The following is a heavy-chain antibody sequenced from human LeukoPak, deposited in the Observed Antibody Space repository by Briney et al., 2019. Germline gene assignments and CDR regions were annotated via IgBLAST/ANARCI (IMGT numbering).Heavy chain of an antibody. J-gene: IGHJ6*03. CDR3: ARETRYQLPTQYYMDV. CDR2: IYSGGST. D-gene: IGHD2-2*01. Sequence: GGSLRLSCAASGFTFSNSAMSWVRQAPGKGLEWVSVIYSGGSTHYADSVKGRFTISRDNSKNTLYLQMNSLRAEDTAVYYCARETRYQLPTQYYMDVWGKGTTVTVSS. V-gene: IGHV3-66*02. CDR1: GFTFSNSA.